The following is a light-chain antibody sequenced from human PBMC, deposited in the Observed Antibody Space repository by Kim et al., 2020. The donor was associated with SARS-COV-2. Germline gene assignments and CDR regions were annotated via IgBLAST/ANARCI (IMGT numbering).Light chain of an antibody. J-gene: IGLJ3*02. Sequence: QSVLTQPPSASGTPGQRVTISCSGSSSNIGSNTVNWYQQLPGTAPKLLIYSNNQPPSGVPDRFSGSKSGTSAYLAISALQSEDEADYYCAAWDDSLNGWVFGGGTKLKVL. CDR1: SSNIGSNT. V-gene: IGLV1-44*01. CDR2: SNN. CDR3: AAWDDSLNGWV.